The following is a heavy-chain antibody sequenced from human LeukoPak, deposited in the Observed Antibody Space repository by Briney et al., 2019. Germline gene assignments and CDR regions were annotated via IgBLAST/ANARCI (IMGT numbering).Heavy chain of an antibody. Sequence: GVSLRLSCVASGFTFSSYGMQWVRQAPGKGLEWVSAISGSGGSTYYADSVKGRFTISRDNSKNTLYLQMNSLRAEDTAVYYCTRGSTYDDFGSSYYNRYYYMDVWGKGTTVTVSS. J-gene: IGHJ6*03. D-gene: IGHD3-3*01. CDR1: GFTFSSYG. CDR3: TRGSTYDDFGSSYYNRYYYMDV. V-gene: IGHV3-23*01. CDR2: ISGSGGST.